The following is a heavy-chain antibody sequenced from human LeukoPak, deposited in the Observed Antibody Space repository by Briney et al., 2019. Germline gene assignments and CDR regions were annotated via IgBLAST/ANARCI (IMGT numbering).Heavy chain of an antibody. CDR3: VRDLDWGAFDV. J-gene: IGHJ3*01. D-gene: IGHD3/OR15-3a*01. V-gene: IGHV3-7*03. CDR1: GFTFSAYW. CDR2: INEGSNLK. Sequence: GESLRLSCAASGFTFSAYWMTWVRQAPGKGLEWVANINEGSNLKMYVDSVKGRFTISRDYTTNSLYLQMDSLRAEDTALYYCVRDLDWGAFDVWGQGTMVTVSS.